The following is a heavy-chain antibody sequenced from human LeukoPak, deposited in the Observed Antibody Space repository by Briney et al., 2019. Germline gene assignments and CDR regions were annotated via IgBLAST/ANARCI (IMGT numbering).Heavy chain of an antibody. D-gene: IGHD6-6*01. CDR2: MNPNSGNT. J-gene: IGHJ5*02. Sequence: ASVKVSCKASGYTFTSYDINWVRQATGQGLEWMGWMNPNSGNTGYAQKFQGRVTMTRNTSISTAYMELSSLRSEDTAVYHCARLVAARLSWFDPCGQGTLVTVSS. CDR3: ARLVAARLSWFDP. V-gene: IGHV1-8*01. CDR1: GYTFTSYD.